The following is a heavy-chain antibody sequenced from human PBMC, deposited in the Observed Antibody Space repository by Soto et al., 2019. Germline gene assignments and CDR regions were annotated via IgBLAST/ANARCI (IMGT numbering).Heavy chain of an antibody. J-gene: IGHJ2*01. CDR2: IVPIIGTA. D-gene: IGHD2-21*02. V-gene: IGHV1-69*06. CDR3: ARVSSEIVVTADWYFDL. CDR1: GGTFSSYA. Sequence: QVQLVQSGAEVKKPGSSVKVSCKASGGTFSSYAISWVRQAPGQGLEWMGGIVPIIGTANYAQKFQGRVTITADKSTSTAYMELSSLRSEDTAVYYCARVSSEIVVTADWYFDLWGRGTLVTVSS.